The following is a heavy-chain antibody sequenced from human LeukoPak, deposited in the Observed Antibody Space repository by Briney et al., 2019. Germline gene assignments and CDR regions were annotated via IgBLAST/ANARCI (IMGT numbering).Heavy chain of an antibody. D-gene: IGHD6-13*01. CDR3: ARGGPGWQQLGSNWFDP. Sequence: ASVKVSCKASGYTFTGYYMHWVRQAPGQGLEWMGWINPNSGGTNYAQKFPGWVTMTRDTSISTAYMELSRVRSDDTAVYYCARGGPGWQQLGSNWFDPWGQGTLVTVSS. V-gene: IGHV1-2*04. CDR1: GYTFTGYY. J-gene: IGHJ5*02. CDR2: INPNSGGT.